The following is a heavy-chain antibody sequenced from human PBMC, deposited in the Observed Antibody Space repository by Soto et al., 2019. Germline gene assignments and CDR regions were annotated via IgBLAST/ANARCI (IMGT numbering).Heavy chain of an antibody. J-gene: IGHJ4*02. CDR3: AHWPESSSSV. V-gene: IGHV2-5*01. Sequence: XGPTLLKPPQTLTVTCTFSGFSLSTSGVGVGWIRQPPGKALEWLALIYWNDDKRYSPSLKSRLTITKDTSKNQVVLTMTNMDHVDTDTYYCAHWPESSSSVWGQGTLVTVYS. D-gene: IGHD6-6*01. CDR2: IYWNDDK. CDR1: GFSLSTSGVG.